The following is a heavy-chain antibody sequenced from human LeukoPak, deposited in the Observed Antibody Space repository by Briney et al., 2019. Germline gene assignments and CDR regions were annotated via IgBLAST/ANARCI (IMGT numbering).Heavy chain of an antibody. V-gene: IGHV1-69-2*01. J-gene: IGHJ4*02. Sequence: ATVKISCKTSGYNFADYFLHWVQQAPGKGLEWIGRIDPEFGDTKYATRFQGRVTIIADPSTDTAYLGLSGLRSEDTALYYCATGPRNIWDYWGQGTLVTVSS. CDR2: IDPEFGDT. CDR1: GYNFADYF. D-gene: IGHD1-14*01. CDR3: ATGPRNIWDY.